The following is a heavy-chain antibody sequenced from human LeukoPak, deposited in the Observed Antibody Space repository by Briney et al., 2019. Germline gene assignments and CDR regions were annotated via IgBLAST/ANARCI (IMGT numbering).Heavy chain of an antibody. CDR1: GYTFTGCY. D-gene: IGHD3-22*01. Sequence: GASVKVSCKASGYTFTGCYMHWVRQAPGQGHEWMGWINPNSGGTNYAQKFQGRVTMTRDTSISTAYMELSRLRSDDTAVYYCARVYDSSGFSVYWGQGTLVTVSS. CDR2: INPNSGGT. CDR3: ARVYDSSGFSVY. J-gene: IGHJ4*02. V-gene: IGHV1-2*02.